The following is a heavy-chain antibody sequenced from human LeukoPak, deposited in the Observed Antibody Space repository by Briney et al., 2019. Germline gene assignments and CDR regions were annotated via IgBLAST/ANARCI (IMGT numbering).Heavy chain of an antibody. CDR1: GYTFINYG. Sequence: GASVKVSCKASGYTFINYGISWVRQAPGQGLEWMGWISTYNGNTNFAQNLQGRVTMTTDTSTSTAYMELRSLRSDDTAVYYCARDVSDFWSFSKYYYMDVWGKGTTVTVSS. CDR3: ARDVSDFWSFSKYYYMDV. CDR2: ISTYNGNT. D-gene: IGHD3-3*01. J-gene: IGHJ6*03. V-gene: IGHV1-18*01.